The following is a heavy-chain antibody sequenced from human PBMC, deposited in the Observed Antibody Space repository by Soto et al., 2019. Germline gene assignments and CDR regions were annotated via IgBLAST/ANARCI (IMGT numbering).Heavy chain of an antibody. CDR1: GYTFTSYY. D-gene: IGHD2-15*01. Sequence: ASVKVSCKASGYTFTSYYMDWVRQAPGQRLEWMGIINPSGGSTSYAQKFQGRVTMTRDTSTSTVYMELSSLRSEDTAVYYCASPAGPYCSGGSCYMQFDYWGQGTLVTVSS. J-gene: IGHJ4*02. CDR2: INPSGGST. V-gene: IGHV1-46*03. CDR3: ASPAGPYCSGGSCYMQFDY.